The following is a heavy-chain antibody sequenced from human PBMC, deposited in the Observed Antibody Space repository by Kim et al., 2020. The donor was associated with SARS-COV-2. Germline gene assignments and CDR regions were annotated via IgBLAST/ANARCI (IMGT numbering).Heavy chain of an antibody. CDR3: ARTSGYYSGIDY. V-gene: IGHV4-59*01. J-gene: IGHJ4*02. Sequence: NYNPALKRRVTISVDTSKNQFSLKLSSVTAADTAVYYCARTSGYYSGIDYWGQGTLVTVSS. D-gene: IGHD3-22*01.